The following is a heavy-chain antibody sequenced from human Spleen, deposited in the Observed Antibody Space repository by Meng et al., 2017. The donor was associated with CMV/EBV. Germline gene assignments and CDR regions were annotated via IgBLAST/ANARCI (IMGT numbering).Heavy chain of an antibody. Sequence: GSLRLSCTVSGGSISSSSYYWGWIRQPPGKGLEWIGSIYYSGSTYYNPSLKSRVTISVDTSKNQFSLKLSSVTAADTAVYYCARDGNDYDFWSGYHTSNWFDPWGQGTLVTVSS. CDR1: GGSISSSSYY. CDR3: ARDGNDYDFWSGYHTSNWFDP. CDR2: IYYSGST. J-gene: IGHJ5*02. D-gene: IGHD3-3*01. V-gene: IGHV4-39*07.